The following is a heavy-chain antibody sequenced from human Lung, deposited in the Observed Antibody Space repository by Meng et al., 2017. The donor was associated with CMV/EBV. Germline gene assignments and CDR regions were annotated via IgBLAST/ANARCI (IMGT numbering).Heavy chain of an antibody. D-gene: IGHD4-23*01. V-gene: IGHV2-5*01. J-gene: IGHJ4*02. CDR2: NYWNNEK. CDR3: VHSIYGGTYFDF. Sequence: FCGFSLTTGGVGVGWLRQPQGQALEWLAINYWNNEKHHSPSLKGRLTVTRDTSKNQVVLTMTNMDAVDADTYYCVHSIYGGTYFDFWGQGTLVTVSS. CDR1: GFSLTTGGVG.